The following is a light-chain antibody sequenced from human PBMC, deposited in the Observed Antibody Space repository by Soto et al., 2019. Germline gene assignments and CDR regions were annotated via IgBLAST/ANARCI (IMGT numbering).Light chain of an antibody. CDR3: SSSTISGQ. V-gene: IGLV2-14*01. Sequence: QSVLTQPASVSGSPGQSITISCTGTSSDVGNYNCVSWYQQHPGKAPKLMIYDVSNRPSGVSTRFSGSKSGNTASLTISGLQAEVEADYSCSSSTISGQIGTGTKLTVL. CDR2: DVS. CDR1: SSDVGNYNC. J-gene: IGLJ1*01.